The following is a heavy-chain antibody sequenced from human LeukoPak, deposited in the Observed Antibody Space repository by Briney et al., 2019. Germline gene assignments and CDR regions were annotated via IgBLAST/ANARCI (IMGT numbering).Heavy chain of an antibody. Sequence: GGSLRLSCAVSGYIFSDHYRDWVRQAPGKGLEWVGHTKNKAENFATEYAASVIGRFTISRDDSTNSVFLQMNSLKTDDTAVYYCARWRSGVSDWGQGTLVTVSS. CDR1: GYIFSDHY. V-gene: IGHV3-72*01. CDR3: ARWRSGVSD. D-gene: IGHD3-3*01. CDR2: TKNKAENFAT. J-gene: IGHJ4*02.